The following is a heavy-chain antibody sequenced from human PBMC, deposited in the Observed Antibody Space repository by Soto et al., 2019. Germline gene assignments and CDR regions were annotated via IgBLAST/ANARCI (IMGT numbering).Heavy chain of an antibody. CDR2: IWYDGSNK. Sequence: GGSLRLSXAASGFSFSNYAMHWVRQAPGKGLEWVAVIWYDGSNKYYADSVKGRFTISKDNSQTTVYLQMNSLRAEDSAVYYCTRDPYGGSRYYFDSWGQGTLVTVSS. CDR1: GFSFSNYA. D-gene: IGHD1-26*01. CDR3: TRDPYGGSRYYFDS. J-gene: IGHJ4*02. V-gene: IGHV3-33*01.